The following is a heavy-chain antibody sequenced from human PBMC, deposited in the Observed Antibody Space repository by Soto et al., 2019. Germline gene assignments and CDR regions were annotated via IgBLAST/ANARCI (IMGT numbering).Heavy chain of an antibody. J-gene: IGHJ4*02. D-gene: IGHD7-27*01. CDR2: IYRSGTT. V-gene: IGHV4-31*03. CDR3: AREGELGPYYFDY. CDR1: GGSISSGGYY. Sequence: PSETLSLTCTVSGGSISSGGYYWSWIRQYPGKGLEWIGYIYRSGTTFYNPSLRSRPTISVDTSKNQFSLKLNSVTAADTAVYYCAREGELGPYYFDYWGQGTPVNGS.